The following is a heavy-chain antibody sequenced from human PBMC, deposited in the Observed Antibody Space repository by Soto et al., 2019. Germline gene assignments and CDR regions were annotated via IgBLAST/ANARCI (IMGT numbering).Heavy chain of an antibody. J-gene: IGHJ6*02. D-gene: IGHD5-12*01. Sequence: VQLQESGPGLVKPSETLSLTCTVSGGSVSSGRYYWSWIRTPPGKGLEWIGYIYYSGSTNYNPSLKSRVTITVDTSKNQCSLKLSSVTAADTAVYYCARETGGDGYNLSYYGMDVWGQGTTVTVSS. CDR3: ARETGGDGYNLSYYGMDV. CDR2: IYYSGST. CDR1: GGSVSSGRYY. V-gene: IGHV4-61*01.